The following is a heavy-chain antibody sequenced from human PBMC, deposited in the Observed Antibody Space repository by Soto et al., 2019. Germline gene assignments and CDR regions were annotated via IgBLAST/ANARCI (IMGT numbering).Heavy chain of an antibody. V-gene: IGHV3-30-3*01. CDR2: ISYDGSNK. D-gene: IGHD5-18*01. Sequence: QVQLVESGGGVVQPGRSLRLSCAASGFTFSSYAMHWVRQAPGKGLEWVAVISYDGSNKYYADSVKGRFTIYRDNSKITLYLQMNSLRAEDTAVYYCARDRSLSRVYSYGYGTINQAATYYYYGMDVWGQGTTVTVSS. CDR3: ARDRSLSRVYSYGYGTINQAATYYYYGMDV. CDR1: GFTFSSYA. J-gene: IGHJ6*02.